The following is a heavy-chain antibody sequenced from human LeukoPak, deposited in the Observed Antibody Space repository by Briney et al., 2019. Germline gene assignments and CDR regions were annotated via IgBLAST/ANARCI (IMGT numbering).Heavy chain of an antibody. V-gene: IGHV4-38-2*02. CDR3: ARCTARCFDY. D-gene: IGHD2-2*01. J-gene: IGHJ4*02. CDR1: GYSISSGYY. CDR2: IYHSGST. Sequence: SETLSLTCTVSGYSISSGYYWGWIRQPPGKGLEWIGSIYHSGSTYYNPSLKSRVTISVDTSKNQFSLKLSSVTAADTAVYYCARCTARCFDYWGQGTLVTVSS.